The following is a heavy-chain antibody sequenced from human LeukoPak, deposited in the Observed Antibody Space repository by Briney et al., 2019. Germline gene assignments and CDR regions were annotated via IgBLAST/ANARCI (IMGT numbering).Heavy chain of an antibody. J-gene: IGHJ6*02. CDR3: ARRGALGELSLDV. Sequence: NPSETLSLTCTVSGGSISSYYWSWIRQPPGKGLEWIGYIYYSGSTNYNPSLKSRVTISVDTSKNQFSLKLSSVTAADTAVYYCARRGALGELSLDVWGQGTTVTVSS. V-gene: IGHV4-59*12. CDR1: GGSISSYY. D-gene: IGHD3-16*02. CDR2: IYYSGST.